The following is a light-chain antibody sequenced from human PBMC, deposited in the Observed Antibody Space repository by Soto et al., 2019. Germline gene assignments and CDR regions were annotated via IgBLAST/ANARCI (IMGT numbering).Light chain of an antibody. Sequence: IVLTQSPGTLSLSPGETVTLSCRASQSGTSSKLAWYQQKPGQAPRLLIYGASYRATGIADKFTGGGSGADFSLTISRLEPEDFAVYFCQHYGASQYTFGQGTKLEIK. V-gene: IGKV3-20*01. CDR1: QSGTSSK. CDR3: QHYGASQYT. CDR2: GAS. J-gene: IGKJ2*01.